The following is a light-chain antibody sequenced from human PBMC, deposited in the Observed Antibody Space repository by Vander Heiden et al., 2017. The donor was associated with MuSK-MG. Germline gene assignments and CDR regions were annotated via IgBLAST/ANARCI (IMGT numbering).Light chain of an antibody. CDR2: EDS. CDR3: TSFTSTNTWV. J-gene: IGLJ3*02. Sequence: QSALTQPASVSGSPGQSVTISCQHHPGNAPKLLIYEDSNRPSGVSSRFSGSKSGTTASLTISGLQAEDEADYYCTSFTSTNTWVFGGGTKLAVL. V-gene: IGLV2-14*01.